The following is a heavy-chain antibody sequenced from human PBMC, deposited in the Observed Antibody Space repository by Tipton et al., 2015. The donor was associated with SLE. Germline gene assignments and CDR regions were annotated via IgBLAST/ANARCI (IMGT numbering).Heavy chain of an antibody. Sequence: SLRLSCAASGFTFDDYAMHWVRQAPGKGLEWVSGISWNSGSIGYADSVKGRFTISRDNAKNSLYLQMNSLRAGDTAVYYCARGDRNYYYYMDVWGKGTTVTVSS. CDR1: GFTFDDYA. CDR2: ISWNSGSI. V-gene: IGHV3-9*01. J-gene: IGHJ6*03. CDR3: ARGDRNYYYYMDV.